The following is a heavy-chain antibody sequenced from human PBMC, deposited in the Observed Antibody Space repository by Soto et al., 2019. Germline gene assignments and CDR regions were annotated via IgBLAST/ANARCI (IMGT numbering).Heavy chain of an antibody. D-gene: IGHD2-2*01. CDR2: IWFDGSKK. CDR3: LRDRLVPYGYGMDV. V-gene: IGHV3-33*01. CDR1: GFTFRSYG. J-gene: IGHJ6*02. Sequence: PGGSLRLSCAASGFTFRSYGIHWVRQAPGKGLEWVALIWFDGSKKYYVDSVKGRFAVSRDNSKNTLYLQMNSLRVEDTAVYYCLRDRLVPYGYGMDVWGQGTTVTGSS.